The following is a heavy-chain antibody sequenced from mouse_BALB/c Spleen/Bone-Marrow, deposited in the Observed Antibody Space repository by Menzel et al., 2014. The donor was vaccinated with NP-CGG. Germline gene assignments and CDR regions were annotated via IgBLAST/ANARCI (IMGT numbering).Heavy chain of an antibody. CDR3: ARVWYFDY. Sequence: EVQVVEPGGGLVQPGGSLKLSCAASGFTFSSYGMSWVRQTPDKRLELVATINSNGGSTYYPDSVKGRFTISRDNAKNTLYLQMSSLKSEDTAMYYCARVWYFDYWGQGTSLTVSS. CDR1: GFTFSSYG. J-gene: IGHJ2*03. CDR2: INSNGGST. V-gene: IGHV5-6-3*01.